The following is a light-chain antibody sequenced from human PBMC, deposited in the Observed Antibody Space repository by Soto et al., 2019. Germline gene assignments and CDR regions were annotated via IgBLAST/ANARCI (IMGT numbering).Light chain of an antibody. CDR3: QSYDSSLSGSYV. V-gene: IGLV1-40*01. J-gene: IGLJ1*01. CDR1: SSNNGAGYD. CDR2: NNN. Sequence: QSVLSQPPSVSGAPGQRVTMSCTGSSSNNGAGYDVHWYQRLPGTAPKVLIYNNNNRPSGVPDRFSGSKSGTSASLAITGLQAEDEADYYCQSYDSSLSGSYVFGTGTKLTVL.